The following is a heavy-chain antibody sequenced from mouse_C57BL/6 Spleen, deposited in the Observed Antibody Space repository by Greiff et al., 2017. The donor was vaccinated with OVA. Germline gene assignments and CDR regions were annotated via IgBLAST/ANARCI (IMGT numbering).Heavy chain of an antibody. V-gene: IGHV1-80*01. D-gene: IGHD2-3*01. CDR2: IYPGDGDT. CDR3: ARSGYYEYYYAMDY. J-gene: IGHJ4*01. Sequence: QVQLKQSGAELVKPGASVKISCKASGYAFSSYWMNWVKQRPGKGLEWIGQIYPGDGDTNYNGKFKGKATLTADKSSSTAYMQLSSLTSEDSAVYFCARSGYYEYYYAMDYWGQGTSVTVSS. CDR1: GYAFSSYW.